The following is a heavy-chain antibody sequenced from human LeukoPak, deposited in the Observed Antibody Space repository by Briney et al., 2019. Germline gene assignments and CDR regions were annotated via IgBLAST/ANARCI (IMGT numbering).Heavy chain of an antibody. CDR3: ARAGIAVAGDAFDI. CDR2: INHSGST. CDR1: GGSFSGYY. V-gene: IGHV4-34*01. Sequence: SETLSLTCAVYGGSFSGYYWSWIRQPPGKGLEWIGEINHSGSTNYNPSLKSRVTISVDTSENQFSLKLSSVTAADTAVYYCARAGIAVAGDAFDIWGQGTMVTVSS. J-gene: IGHJ3*02. D-gene: IGHD6-19*01.